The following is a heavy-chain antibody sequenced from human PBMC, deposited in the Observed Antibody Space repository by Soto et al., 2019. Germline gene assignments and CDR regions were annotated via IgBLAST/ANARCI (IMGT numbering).Heavy chain of an antibody. CDR2: INHSGST. CDR1: GGSFSGYY. V-gene: IGHV4-34*01. CDR3: AREVEYFDWFVHYYYGMDV. J-gene: IGHJ6*02. D-gene: IGHD3-9*01. Sequence: SETLSLTCAVYGGSFSGYYWSWIRQPPGKGLEWIGEINHSGSTNYNPSLKSRVTISVDTSKNQFSLKLSSVTAADTAVYYCAREVEYFDWFVHYYYGMDVWGQGTTVTVS.